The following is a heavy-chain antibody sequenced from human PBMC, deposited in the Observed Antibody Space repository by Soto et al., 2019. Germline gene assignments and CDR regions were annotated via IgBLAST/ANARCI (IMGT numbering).Heavy chain of an antibody. J-gene: IGHJ4*02. CDR3: ARDPGDSSGYYLYYFDY. Sequence: QVQLVQSGAEVKKPGSSVKVSCKASGGTFSSYAISWVRQAPGQGLEWMGGIIPIFGTANYAQKFQGRVTITADESTSTAYMELSSLRSADTAVYYSARDPGDSSGYYLYYFDYWGPGTLVTVSS. D-gene: IGHD3-22*01. CDR2: IIPIFGTA. V-gene: IGHV1-69*01. CDR1: GGTFSSYA.